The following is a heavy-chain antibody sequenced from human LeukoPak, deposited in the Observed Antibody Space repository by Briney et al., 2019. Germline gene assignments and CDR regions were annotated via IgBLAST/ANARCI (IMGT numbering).Heavy chain of an antibody. Sequence: ASVKVSCKAPGGTFSSYATSWVRQAPGQGLEWMGGIIPIFGTANYAQKFQGRVTITADKSTSTAYMELSSLRSEDTAVYYCAREGEGITGNYFDYWGQGTLVTVSS. V-gene: IGHV1-69*06. CDR2: IIPIFGTA. CDR3: AREGEGITGNYFDY. CDR1: GGTFSSYA. J-gene: IGHJ4*02. D-gene: IGHD1-20*01.